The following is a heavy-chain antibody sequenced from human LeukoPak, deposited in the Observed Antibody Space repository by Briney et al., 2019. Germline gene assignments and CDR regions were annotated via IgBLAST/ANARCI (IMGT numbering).Heavy chain of an antibody. CDR1: GFTVSSNY. V-gene: IGHV3-66*01. D-gene: IGHD6-13*01. J-gene: IGHJ5*02. CDR2: IYSGGST. Sequence: GRSLRLSCAASGFTVSSNYMSWVRQAPGKGLEWVSVIYSGGSTYYADSVKGRFTISRDNSKNTLYLQMNSLRAEDTAVYYCAREVTGSSWQGFDPWGQGTLVTVSS. CDR3: AREVTGSSWQGFDP.